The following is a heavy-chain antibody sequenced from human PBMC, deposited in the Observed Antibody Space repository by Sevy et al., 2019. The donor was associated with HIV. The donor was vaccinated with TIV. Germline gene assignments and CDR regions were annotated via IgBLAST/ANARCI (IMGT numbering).Heavy chain of an antibody. CDR1: GFTFSSYW. CDR3: ARDCSSTSCLWGMDV. V-gene: IGHV3-7*03. CDR2: IKADGSER. J-gene: IGHJ6*02. D-gene: IGHD2-2*01. Sequence: GGSLRLSCAASGFTFSSYWMSWVRQAPGKGLEWVAHIKADGSERYYVDSVKGRFTISRENAKNSLYLQMNSLRAEDTSVYYCARDCSSTSCLWGMDVWGQGTTVTVSS.